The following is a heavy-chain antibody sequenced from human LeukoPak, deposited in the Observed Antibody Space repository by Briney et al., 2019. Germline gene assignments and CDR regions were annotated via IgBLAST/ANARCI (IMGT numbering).Heavy chain of an antibody. CDR3: ARVRRPDAFEI. CDR1: GGSISSYY. V-gene: IGHV4-59*12. J-gene: IGHJ3*02. Sequence: SETLSLTCTVSGGSISSYYWSWIRQPPGKGLEWIGYIYYSGSTNYKPSLKSRVTISVDTSKNQFSLKLSSVTAADTAVDYCARVRRPDAFEIWGQGTMVTVSS. CDR2: IYYSGST.